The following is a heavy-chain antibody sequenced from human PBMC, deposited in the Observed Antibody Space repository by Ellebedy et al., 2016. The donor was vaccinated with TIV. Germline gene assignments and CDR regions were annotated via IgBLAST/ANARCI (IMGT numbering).Heavy chain of an antibody. CDR1: GYTFTSYD. V-gene: IGHV1-8*01. D-gene: IGHD6-6*01. CDR3: ARGSSSFNYYYCMDV. CDR2: MNPNSGNT. J-gene: IGHJ6*02. Sequence: AASVRVSCKASGYTFTSYDINWVRQATGQGLEWMGWMNPNSGNTGYAQKFQGRVTMTRNTSISTAYMELSSLRSEDTAVYYWARGSSSFNYYYCMDVWGQGTTVTVSS.